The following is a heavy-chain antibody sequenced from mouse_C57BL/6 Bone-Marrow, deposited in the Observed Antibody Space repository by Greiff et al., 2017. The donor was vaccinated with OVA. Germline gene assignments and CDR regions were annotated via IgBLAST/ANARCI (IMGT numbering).Heavy chain of an antibody. CDR3: VRDLPYYYGSSHWYFDV. CDR1: GFTFNTYA. Sequence: EVMLVESGGGLVQPKGSLKLSCAASGFTFNTYAMHWVRQAPGKGLEWVARIRSKSSNYATYYADSVKDRFTISRDDSQSMLYLQMNNLKTEDTAMYYCVRDLPYYYGSSHWYFDVWGTGTTVTVSS. J-gene: IGHJ1*03. D-gene: IGHD1-1*01. CDR2: IRSKSSNYAT. V-gene: IGHV10-3*01.